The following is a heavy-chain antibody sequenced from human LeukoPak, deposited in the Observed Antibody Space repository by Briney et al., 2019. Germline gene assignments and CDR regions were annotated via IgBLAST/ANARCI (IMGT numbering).Heavy chain of an antibody. Sequence: SETLSLTCTVSGGSISNYYWSWIRQPPGKGLEWIGYIYYSGSTNYNPSLKSRVTISVDTSKNQFSLKLSSVTVADTAVYYCAKRVKPDYDILTGYYRTLPYYFDYWGQGTLVTVSS. CDR2: IYYSGST. J-gene: IGHJ4*02. V-gene: IGHV4-59*08. D-gene: IGHD3-9*01. CDR3: AKRVKPDYDILTGYYRTLPYYFDY. CDR1: GGSISNYY.